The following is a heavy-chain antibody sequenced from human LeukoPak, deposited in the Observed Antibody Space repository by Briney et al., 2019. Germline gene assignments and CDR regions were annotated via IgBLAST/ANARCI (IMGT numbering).Heavy chain of an antibody. Sequence: SETLSLTCTVSGGSISSSSYYWAWIRRSPGRGLDGFLSIDQSRTTNHTPSLKRLFTISLYKTKNQFSLKRSSVTTADTAVYYCARDRRAVTRDAFDIWGPGTTVTVSS. CDR3: ARDRRAVTRDAFDI. V-gene: IGHV4-39*07. CDR1: GGSISSSSYY. D-gene: IGHD4-17*01. CDR2: IDQSRTT. J-gene: IGHJ3*02.